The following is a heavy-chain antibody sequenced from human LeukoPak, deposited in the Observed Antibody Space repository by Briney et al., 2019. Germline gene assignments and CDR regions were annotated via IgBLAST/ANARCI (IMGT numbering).Heavy chain of an antibody. V-gene: IGHV3-48*01. Sequence: GGSLRLSCAASGFTFSSYNMNWVRQAPGKGLEWVSYISSSSSTIYYADSVKGRFTISRDNSKNTLYLQMNSLRAEDTAVYYCAKSTGHRWSARPSIYNWFDPWGQGTLVTVSS. CDR1: GFTFSSYN. CDR2: ISSSSSTI. D-gene: IGHD2-8*02. J-gene: IGHJ5*02. CDR3: AKSTGHRWSARPSIYNWFDP.